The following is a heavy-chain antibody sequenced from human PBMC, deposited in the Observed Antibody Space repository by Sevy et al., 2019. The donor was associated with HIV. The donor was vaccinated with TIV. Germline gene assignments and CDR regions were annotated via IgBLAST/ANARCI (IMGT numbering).Heavy chain of an antibody. CDR3: AKRFPKGTHFDI. CDR1: GFIFTNYT. CDR2: ISGSGGRT. J-gene: IGHJ4*02. Sequence: GGSLRLSCAASGFIFTNYTMSWVRQAPGKGLEWVSVISGSGGRTHYADSVKGRFTISRENSKNTLYLQMNSLRAEDTAVYYCAKRFPKGTHFDIWGQGTLVTVSS. D-gene: IGHD3-9*01. V-gene: IGHV3-23*01.